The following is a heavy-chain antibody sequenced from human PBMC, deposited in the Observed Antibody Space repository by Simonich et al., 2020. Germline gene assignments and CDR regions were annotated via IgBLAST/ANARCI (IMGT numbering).Heavy chain of an antibody. Sequence: GGGLVQPGGSLRLSCAASGFTFSSYAMSWVRQAPGKGLEWVSAISVSCGSTYYADSVKGRVTISRDNSKNTLYLQMNSLRAEDTAVYYFAKDLGERITMIVVVIDAFDIWGQGTMVTVSS. D-gene: IGHD3-22*01. V-gene: IGHV3-23*01. CDR2: ISVSCGST. J-gene: IGHJ3*02. CDR1: GFTFSSYA. CDR3: AKDLGERITMIVVVIDAFDI.